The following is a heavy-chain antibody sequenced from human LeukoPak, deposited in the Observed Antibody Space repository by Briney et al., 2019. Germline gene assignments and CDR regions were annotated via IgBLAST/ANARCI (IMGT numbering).Heavy chain of an antibody. V-gene: IGHV1-2*02. CDR2: INPNSGGT. D-gene: IGHD3-22*01. CDR3: ARGNRRRYYYDSSGYYLFDY. J-gene: IGHJ4*02. CDR1: GYTFTGYY. Sequence: ASVKVSCKASGYTFTGYYMHWVRQAPGQGLEWMGWINPNSGGTNYAQKFQGRVTMTRDTSISTAYMELSRLRSDDTAAYYCARGNRRRYYYDSSGYYLFDYWGQGTLVTVSS.